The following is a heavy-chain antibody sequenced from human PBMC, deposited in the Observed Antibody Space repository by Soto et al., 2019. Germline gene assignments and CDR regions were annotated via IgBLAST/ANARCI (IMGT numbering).Heavy chain of an antibody. CDR1: GFSFTDAW. J-gene: IGHJ4*02. D-gene: IGHD3-10*01. Sequence: QLVESGGGFVESGGSLRLSCAASGFSFTDAWMAWVRQVPGQGLEWIGRIKSRPSGGTTDFPAPVKGRFSISRDDSTNTLYLQMTRLQPEDAGVYHCATDLGHMSLPIFSWWGRGTLVTVSS. V-gene: IGHV3-15*01. CDR2: IKSRPSGGTT. CDR3: ATDLGHMSLPIFSW.